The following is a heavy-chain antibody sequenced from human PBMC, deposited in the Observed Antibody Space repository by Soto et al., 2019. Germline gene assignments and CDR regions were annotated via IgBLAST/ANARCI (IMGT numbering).Heavy chain of an antibody. CDR1: GYTFTSHG. Sequence: QGQLVQSGAEVKEPGASVKVSCKASGYTFTSHGITWVRQAPGHGLEWMGWINTYNAHTKYAQKDQGRVIMNTDTSTNTAYVELRSLRSDDTAVYYFARGTNCNYPFDIWGQGTVVTVSS. CDR2: INTYNAHT. D-gene: IGHD1-7*01. V-gene: IGHV1-18*01. CDR3: ARGTNCNYPFDI. J-gene: IGHJ3*02.